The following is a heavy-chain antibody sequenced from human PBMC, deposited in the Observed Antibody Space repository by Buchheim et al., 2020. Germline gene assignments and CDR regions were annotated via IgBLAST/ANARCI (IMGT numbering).Heavy chain of an antibody. V-gene: IGHV4-30-4*01. CDR1: GGSISSGDYY. J-gene: IGHJ6*02. CDR3: ARDGVIITSPPSRYYGMEV. CDR2: IYYSGSP. D-gene: IGHD3-10*01. Sequence: QVQLQESGPGLVKPSQTLSLTCTVSGGSISSGDYYWSWIRQPPGKGLEWIGYIYYSGSPYYNPSLKSRVTISVDTSMNQFSLKLSSVAAADTAVYYCARDGVIITSPPSRYYGMEVGGQGTT.